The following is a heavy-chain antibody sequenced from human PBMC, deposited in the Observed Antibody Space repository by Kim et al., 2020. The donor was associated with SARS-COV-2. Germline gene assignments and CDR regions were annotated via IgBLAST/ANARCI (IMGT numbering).Heavy chain of an antibody. CDR2: IIPIFGTA. J-gene: IGHJ4*02. CDR1: GGTFSRYA. V-gene: IGHV1-69*13. D-gene: IGHD3-10*01. CDR3: ARLTMVRGVISRDY. Sequence: SVKVSCKASGGTFSRYAISWVRQAPGQGLEWMGGIIPIFGTANYAQKFQGRVTITADESTSTAYMELSSLRSEDTAVYYCARLTMVRGVISRDYWGQGTLVTVSS.